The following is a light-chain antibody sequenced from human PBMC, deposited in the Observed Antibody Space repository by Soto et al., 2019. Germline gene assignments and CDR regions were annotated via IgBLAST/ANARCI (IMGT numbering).Light chain of an antibody. CDR3: AAWDDSLKGVV. CDR2: NDN. Sequence: QSVLTQPPSASGTPGQRVTISCSGSSSNIGSNTVNWYQQLSGTAPKLLIYNDNQRPSGVLDRFSGSKSGTSASLAISGLQSEGEAEYYCAAWDDSLKGVVFGGGTKLTVL. CDR1: SSNIGSNT. J-gene: IGLJ2*01. V-gene: IGLV1-44*01.